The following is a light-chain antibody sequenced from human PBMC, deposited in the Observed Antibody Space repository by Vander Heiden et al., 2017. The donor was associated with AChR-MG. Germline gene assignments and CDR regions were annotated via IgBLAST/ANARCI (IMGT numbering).Light chain of an antibody. V-gene: IGLV9-49*01. Sequence: QPVLTQPPSASAPLGASVTLTCTLSSGYSNLKVDWYQQRPGKGPRFVMRVGTGGIVGPKGDGIPDRFSVFGSGLNRYLTIKNIQEEDESDYHCGADLGSGSNFVLWVFGGGTKLTVL. CDR3: GADLGSGSNFVLWV. CDR2: VGTGGIVG. CDR1: SGYSNLK. J-gene: IGLJ3*02.